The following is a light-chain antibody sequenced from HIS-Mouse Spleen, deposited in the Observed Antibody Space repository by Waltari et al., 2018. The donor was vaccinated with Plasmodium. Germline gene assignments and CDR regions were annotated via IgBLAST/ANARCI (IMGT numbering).Light chain of an antibody. CDR2: DAS. Sequence: AIQLTQSPSSLSASVGDRVTITCRASQGISSAVDWYQQKPGKAPKLLIYDASSSESGVTSRVSGGGYGTDFTRTTRSLQPEAYATYGCQQFISYPLPFGGGTKVAMK. CDR1: QGISSA. V-gene: IGKV1-13*02. CDR3: QQFISYPLP. J-gene: IGKJ4*02.